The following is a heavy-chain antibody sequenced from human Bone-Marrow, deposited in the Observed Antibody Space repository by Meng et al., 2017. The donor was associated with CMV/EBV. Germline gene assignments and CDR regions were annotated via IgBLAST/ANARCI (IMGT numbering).Heavy chain of an antibody. CDR2: INWNGGST. V-gene: IGHV3-20*04. D-gene: IGHD1-26*01. Sequence: LSLTCAASGFTFDDYGMSWVRQAPGKGLEWVSGINWNGGSTGYADSVKGRFTISRDNAKNSLYLQMNSLRAEDTALYYCARVRYYGAFDIWGQGTMVTVSS. J-gene: IGHJ3*02. CDR1: GFTFDDYG. CDR3: ARVRYYGAFDI.